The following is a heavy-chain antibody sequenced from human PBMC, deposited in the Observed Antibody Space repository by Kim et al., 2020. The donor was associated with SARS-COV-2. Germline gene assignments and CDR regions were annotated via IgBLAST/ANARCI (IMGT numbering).Heavy chain of an antibody. Sequence: SETLSLTCTVSGGSISSGDYYWSWIRQPPGKGLEWIGYIYYSGSTYYNPSLMSRVTISVDTSKNQFSLKLSSVTAADTAVYYCARDWEYYYGSGRGGMDVWGQGTTVTVSS. CDR3: ARDWEYYYGSGRGGMDV. CDR2: IYYSGST. J-gene: IGHJ6*02. CDR1: GGSISSGDYY. D-gene: IGHD3-10*01. V-gene: IGHV4-30-4*01.